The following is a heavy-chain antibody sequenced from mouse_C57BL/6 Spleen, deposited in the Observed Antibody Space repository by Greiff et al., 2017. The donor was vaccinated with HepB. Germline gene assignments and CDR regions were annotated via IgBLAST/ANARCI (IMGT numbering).Heavy chain of an antibody. CDR2: IYPGSGST. CDR1: GYTFTSYW. V-gene: IGHV1-55*01. J-gene: IGHJ4*01. Sequence: QVQLQQPGAELVKPGASVKMSCKASGYTFTSYWITWVKQRPGQGLEWIGGIYPGSGSTNYNEKFKSKATLTVDTSSSTAYMQLSSLTSEDSAVYYGARFHYYGSSYNYYAMDYWGQGTSVTVAS. D-gene: IGHD1-1*01. CDR3: ARFHYYGSSYNYYAMDY.